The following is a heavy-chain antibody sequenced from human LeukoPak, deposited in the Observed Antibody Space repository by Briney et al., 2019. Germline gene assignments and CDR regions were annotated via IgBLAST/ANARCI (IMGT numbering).Heavy chain of an antibody. J-gene: IGHJ4*02. CDR3: ARYHYYDSSGYYYQFDY. CDR1: GYFISSGYY. CDR2: IYHSGST. D-gene: IGHD3-22*01. V-gene: IGHV4-38-2*02. Sequence: PSETLSLTCTVSGYFISSGYYWGWIRQPPGKGLQWIGSIYHSGSTYYNPSLKSRVTISVDTSKNQFSLKLSSVTAADTVVYYCARYHYYDSSGYYYQFDYWGQGTLVTVSS.